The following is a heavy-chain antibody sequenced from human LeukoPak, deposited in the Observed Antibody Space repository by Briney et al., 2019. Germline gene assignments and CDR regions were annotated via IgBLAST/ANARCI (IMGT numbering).Heavy chain of an antibody. CDR1: GGSISSYY. D-gene: IGHD2-15*01. Sequence: PSETLSLTCTVSGGSISSYYWSWIRQPPGKGLEWIGYIYYSGSTNYNPSLKSRVTISVDTSKNQFSLKLSSVTAADTAVYYCARDYCSGGSCYPSLAFDIWGQGTMVTVSS. V-gene: IGHV4-59*01. CDR2: IYYSGST. CDR3: ARDYCSGGSCYPSLAFDI. J-gene: IGHJ3*02.